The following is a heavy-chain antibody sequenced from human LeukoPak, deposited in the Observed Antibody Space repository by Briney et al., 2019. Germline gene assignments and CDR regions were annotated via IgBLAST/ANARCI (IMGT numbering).Heavy chain of an antibody. D-gene: IGHD2-15*01. Sequence: GGSLRLSCAASGFTFSSYSMNWVRQAPGKGLEWVSYISSSSSTIYYADSVKGRFTISRDNAKNSLYLQMNSLRAEDTAVYYCARDHPENIVVVVAATPRKNYMDVWGKGTTVTVSS. CDR3: ARDHPENIVVVVAATPRKNYMDV. CDR2: ISSSSSTI. J-gene: IGHJ6*03. CDR1: GFTFSSYS. V-gene: IGHV3-48*01.